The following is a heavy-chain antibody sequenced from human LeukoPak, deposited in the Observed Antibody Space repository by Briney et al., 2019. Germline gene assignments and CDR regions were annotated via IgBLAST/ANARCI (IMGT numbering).Heavy chain of an antibody. Sequence: LGGSLRLSCAASGFTFSTYWMTWVRQAPGKGLEWVASLNEDGSEKYYVDSVKGRITISRDNAQKSLYLEMKSLSAKDTAVYYCARAVTSTEGYWGQGTLVTVSS. CDR2: LNEDGSEK. J-gene: IGHJ4*02. CDR1: GFTFSTYW. V-gene: IGHV3-7*03. CDR3: ARAVTSTEGY.